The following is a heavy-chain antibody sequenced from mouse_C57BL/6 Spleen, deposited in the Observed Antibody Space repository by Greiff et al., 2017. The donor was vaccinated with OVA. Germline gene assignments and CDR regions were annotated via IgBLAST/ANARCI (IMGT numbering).Heavy chain of an antibody. J-gene: IGHJ3*01. CDR3: ARDGITTVVAPFAY. CDR2: ISDGGSYT. Sequence: DVHLVESGGGLVKPGGSLKLSCAASGFTFSSYAMSWVRQTPEKRLEWVATISDGGSYTYYPDNVKGRFTISRDNAKNNLYLQMSHLKSEDTAMYYCARDGITTVVAPFAYWGQGTLVTVSA. D-gene: IGHD1-1*01. V-gene: IGHV5-4*01. CDR1: GFTFSSYA.